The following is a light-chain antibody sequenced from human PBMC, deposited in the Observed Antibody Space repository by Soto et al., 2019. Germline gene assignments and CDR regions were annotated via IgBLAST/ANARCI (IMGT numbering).Light chain of an antibody. CDR2: GAY. J-gene: IGKJ5*01. CDR1: QSVSSN. V-gene: IGKV3-15*01. Sequence: EIVMTHSPATLSVSPGERATLSCRASQSVSSNVAWYQQKPGQAPRLLIYGAYTRAAGVPARFSGSGSGTELTLSISTLQAEDIALYYCEQYNICPPIAFGQGTRLEIK. CDR3: EQYNICPPIA.